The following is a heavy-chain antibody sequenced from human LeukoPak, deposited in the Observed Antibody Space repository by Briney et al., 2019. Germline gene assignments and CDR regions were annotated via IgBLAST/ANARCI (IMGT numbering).Heavy chain of an antibody. CDR2: ITNNGDST. V-gene: IGHV3-64D*06. D-gene: IGHD3-10*01. J-gene: IGHJ4*02. CDR1: GFSFSSYA. Sequence: PGGSLRLSCSASGFSFSSYAMHWVRQAPGKGLEYVSGITNNGDSTYFADSVKGRFTISRDNSKNTLYLQMSSLRAEDTAVYYCVKDGEYYGSGSFRWGQGTLVTVSS. CDR3: VKDGEYYGSGSFR.